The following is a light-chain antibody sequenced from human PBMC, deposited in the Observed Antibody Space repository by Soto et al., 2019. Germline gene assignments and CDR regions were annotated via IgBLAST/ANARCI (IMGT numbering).Light chain of an antibody. V-gene: IGKV3-15*01. CDR3: QQYYNWPLT. Sequence: EIVMTQSPATLSVSPGERATLSCRASQNINSYVAWYQQMPGQAPRLLIYGTSTRATGIPARFSGSGSGTDFTLTISSLQSEDFAVYFCQQYYNWPLTFGGGTKVEIK. CDR2: GTS. CDR1: QNINSY. J-gene: IGKJ4*01.